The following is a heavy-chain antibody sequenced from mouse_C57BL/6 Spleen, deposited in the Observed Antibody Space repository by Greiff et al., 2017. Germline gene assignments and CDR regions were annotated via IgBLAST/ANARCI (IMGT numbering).Heavy chain of an antibody. Sequence: QVQLKESGAELVKPGASVKMSCKASGYTFTTYPIEWMKQNHGKSLEWIGNFHPYNDDTKYNEKFKGKATLTVEKSSSTVYLELSRLTSDDSAVYYCGRRSGFIYAMDYWGQGTSVTVSS. J-gene: IGHJ4*01. CDR1: GYTFTTYP. V-gene: IGHV1-47*01. CDR2: FHPYNDDT. CDR3: GRRSGFIYAMDY. D-gene: IGHD3-2*02.